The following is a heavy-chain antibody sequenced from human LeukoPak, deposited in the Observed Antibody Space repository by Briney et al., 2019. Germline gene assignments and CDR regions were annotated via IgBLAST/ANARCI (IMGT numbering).Heavy chain of an antibody. CDR2: IYYNGDT. V-gene: IGHV4-59*01. J-gene: IGHJ5*02. CDR3: VRGPYGASISNWFDP. Sequence: EPSETLSLTCSVSGDSITGYSWSWIRQTPGKGLEWIGYIYYNGDTHYNPSLNSRLSISVDTPNNQFSLNLRSVTAADTAVYYCVRGPYGASISNWFDPWGQGLLVTVSS. D-gene: IGHD4/OR15-4a*01. CDR1: GDSITGYS.